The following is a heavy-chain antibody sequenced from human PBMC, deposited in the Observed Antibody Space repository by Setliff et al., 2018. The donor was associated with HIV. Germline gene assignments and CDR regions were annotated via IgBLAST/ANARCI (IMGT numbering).Heavy chain of an antibody. CDR3: ISLYLGY. D-gene: IGHD2-8*01. CDR2: IRSKAYGGTT. CDR1: GFTFGDYA. J-gene: IGHJ4*02. Sequence: GGSLRLSCTASGFTFGDYAMSWVRQAPGKGLEWVGFIRSKAYGGTTDYAAPVKGRFTISRDDSKNTFYLQMDSLKTEDTAVYYCISLYLGYWGQGALVTVSS. V-gene: IGHV3-49*04.